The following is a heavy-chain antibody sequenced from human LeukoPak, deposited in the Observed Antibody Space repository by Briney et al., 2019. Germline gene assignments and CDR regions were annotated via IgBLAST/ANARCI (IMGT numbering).Heavy chain of an antibody. D-gene: IGHD5-18*01. CDR2: IYYSGST. CDR3: AGMDVDTAPHDY. Sequence: PSETLSLTCTVSGGSISSSSYYWGWIRQPPGKGLEWIGSIYYSGSTYYNPSLKSRVTISVDTSKNQFSLKLSSVTAADTAVYYCAGMDVDTAPHDYWGQGTLVTVSS. CDR1: GGSISSSSYY. J-gene: IGHJ4*02. V-gene: IGHV4-39*07.